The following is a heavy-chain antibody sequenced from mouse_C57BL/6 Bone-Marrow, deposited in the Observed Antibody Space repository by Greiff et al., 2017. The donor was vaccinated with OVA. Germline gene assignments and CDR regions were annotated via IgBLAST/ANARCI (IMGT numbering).Heavy chain of an antibody. CDR1: GFSFNTYA. J-gene: IGHJ1*03. CDR3: VRPFTTTGGFDV. V-gene: IGHV10-1*01. CDR2: IRSKSNNYAT. Sequence: EVQLVESGGGLVQPKGSLKLSCAASGFSFNTYAMNWVRQAPGKGLEWVARIRSKSNNYATYYADSVKDRFTISRDDSESMLYLQMNNLKTEDTAMYYCVRPFTTTGGFDVWGTGTTVTVSS. D-gene: IGHD1-1*01.